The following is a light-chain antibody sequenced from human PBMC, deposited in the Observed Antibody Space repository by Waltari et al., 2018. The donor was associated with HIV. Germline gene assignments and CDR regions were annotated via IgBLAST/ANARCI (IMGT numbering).Light chain of an antibody. CDR3: QVWDSNSDRPV. CDR1: HLGWRS. Sequence: SYVLTQAPSVSVAPGKTATITCGGNHLGWRSVHWYQQKPGLAPVLVIYHESDRPSGIPERFSGSTSGNTASLTITRVEAGDEAAYYCQVWDSNSDRPVFGGGTELTVL. CDR2: HES. J-gene: IGLJ3*02. V-gene: IGLV3-21*01.